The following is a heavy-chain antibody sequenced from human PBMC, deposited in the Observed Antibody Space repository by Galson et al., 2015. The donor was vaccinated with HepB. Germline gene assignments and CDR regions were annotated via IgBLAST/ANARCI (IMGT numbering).Heavy chain of an antibody. V-gene: IGHV1-46*01. CDR3: TRARAYDAFDI. CDR1: GHTFTTYY. J-gene: IGHJ3*02. Sequence: SVKVSCKASGHTFTTYYIHWVRQAPGQGLEWMGIINPSGGGTTYAQKFQGRVTMTRDTSTSTVYMELSSLRSEDTAVYYCTRARAYDAFDIWGQGTMVTVSS. CDR2: INPSGGGT.